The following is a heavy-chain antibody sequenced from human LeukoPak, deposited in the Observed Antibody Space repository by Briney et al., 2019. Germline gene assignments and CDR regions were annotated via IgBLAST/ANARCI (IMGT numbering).Heavy chain of an antibody. J-gene: IGHJ4*02. Sequence: SETLSLTCAVYGGSFSGYYWNWIRQPPGKGLEWIGEINHSGSTNYNPSLKSRVTISVDTSKNQFSLKLSSVTAADTAVYYCARAHRLVLHYFDSWGQGTLVTVSS. D-gene: IGHD2-15*01. V-gene: IGHV4-34*01. CDR1: GGSFSGYY. CDR3: ARAHRLVLHYFDS. CDR2: INHSGST.